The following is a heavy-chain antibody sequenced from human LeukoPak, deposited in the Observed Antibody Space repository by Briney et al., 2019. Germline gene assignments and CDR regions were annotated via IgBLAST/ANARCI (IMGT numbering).Heavy chain of an antibody. CDR3: ARGPHPYSSGWYHFDY. Sequence: PGGSLRLSCAASGFTFSGYEMNWVRQAPGKGLEWVSYISSSGSTIYYADPVKGRFTISRDNARNSLYLQMNSLRGEDTAVYYCARGPHPYSSGWYHFDYWGQGTLVTVSS. CDR2: ISSSGSTI. D-gene: IGHD6-19*01. CDR1: GFTFSGYE. V-gene: IGHV3-48*03. J-gene: IGHJ4*02.